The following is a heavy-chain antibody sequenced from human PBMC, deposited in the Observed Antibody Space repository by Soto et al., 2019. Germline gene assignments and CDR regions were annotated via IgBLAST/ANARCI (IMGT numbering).Heavy chain of an antibody. CDR1: GGSVSSGNYY. V-gene: IGHV4-61*01. D-gene: IGHD3-22*01. J-gene: IGHJ4*02. CDR2: IYYSGST. CDR3: ARGPALYYYDSSPDLDY. Sequence: PSETLSLTCSVSGGSVSSGNYYWTWIRQPPGKGLEWIGYIYYSGSTNYNPSLKSRVTISVDTSKNQFSLNLSSVTAADTAVYYCARGPALYYYDSSPDLDYWGQGTLVTVSS.